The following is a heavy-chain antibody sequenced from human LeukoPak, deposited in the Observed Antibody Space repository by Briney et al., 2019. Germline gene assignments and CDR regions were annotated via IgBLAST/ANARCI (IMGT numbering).Heavy chain of an antibody. D-gene: IGHD2-15*01. V-gene: IGHV3-30-3*01. Sequence: GGSLRLSCAASGFTFSSYAMHWVRQAPGKGLEWVAVISCDGSNKYYADSVKGRFTISRDNSKNTLYLQMNSLRAEDTAVYYCARDPCSGGSCYRNFDYWGQGTLVTVSS. CDR1: GFTFSSYA. J-gene: IGHJ4*02. CDR2: ISCDGSNK. CDR3: ARDPCSGGSCYRNFDY.